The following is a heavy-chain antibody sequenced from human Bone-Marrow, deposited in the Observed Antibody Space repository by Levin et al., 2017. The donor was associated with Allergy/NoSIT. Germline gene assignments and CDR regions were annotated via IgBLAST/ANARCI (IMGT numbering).Heavy chain of an antibody. CDR3: ARGVFEFDSGSYYNSGLQH. V-gene: IGHV4-34*01. CDR2: INHSGST. CDR1: GAPFGAYH. Sequence: SQTLSLTCAVSGAPFGAYHWSWIRQPPGKALEWIGEINHSGSTNYNPSFTSRITISQDTSKNQLSLRLSSVTAADTAVYYCARGVFEFDSGSYYNSGLQHWGQGTLVTVSS. D-gene: IGHD3-10*01. J-gene: IGHJ1*01.